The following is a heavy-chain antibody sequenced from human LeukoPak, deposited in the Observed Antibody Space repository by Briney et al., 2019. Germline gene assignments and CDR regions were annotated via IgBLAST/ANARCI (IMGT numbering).Heavy chain of an antibody. CDR2: IRYDGSNK. D-gene: IGHD4-17*01. V-gene: IGHV3-30*02. J-gene: IGHJ4*02. CDR1: GFTFSSYG. Sequence: GGSLRPSCAASGFTFSSYGMHWVRQAPGKGLEWVAFIRYDGSNKYYADSVKGRFTISRDNSKNTLYLQMNSLRAEDTAVYYCAKRTTGKGTVTIDYWGQGTLVTVSS. CDR3: AKRTTGKGTVTIDY.